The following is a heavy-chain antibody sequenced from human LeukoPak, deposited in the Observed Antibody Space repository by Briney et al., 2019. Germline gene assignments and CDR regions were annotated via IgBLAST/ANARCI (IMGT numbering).Heavy chain of an antibody. Sequence: SETLSLTCTASGGSISNYYWSWIRQPPGKGLEWIGYIYYSGTTNYSPSLKSRVTISVDTSKNQLSLKLSSVTAADTAVYYCARAPEPQVFDYWGQGTLVTVSS. J-gene: IGHJ4*02. CDR3: ARAPEPQVFDY. D-gene: IGHD1-14*01. CDR1: GGSISNYY. CDR2: IYYSGTT. V-gene: IGHV4-59*01.